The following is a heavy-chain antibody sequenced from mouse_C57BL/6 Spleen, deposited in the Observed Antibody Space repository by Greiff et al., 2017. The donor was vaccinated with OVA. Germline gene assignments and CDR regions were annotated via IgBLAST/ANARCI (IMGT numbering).Heavy chain of an antibody. CDR3: ARAAYYSGYFDV. CDR2: IYPGSGST. D-gene: IGHD2-12*01. J-gene: IGHJ1*03. CDR1: GYTFTSYW. Sequence: VQLKQPGAELVKPGASVKMSCKASGYTFTSYWITWVKQRPGQGLEWIGDIYPGSGSTNYNEKFKSKATLTVDTSSSTAYMQLSSLTSEDSAVYYCARAAYYSGYFDVWGTGTTVTVSS. V-gene: IGHV1-55*01.